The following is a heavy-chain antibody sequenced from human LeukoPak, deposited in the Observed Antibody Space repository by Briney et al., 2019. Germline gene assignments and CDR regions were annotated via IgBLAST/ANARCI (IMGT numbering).Heavy chain of an antibody. CDR2: ISYDGSNK. CDR1: GFTFSSYG. CDR3: AKLSGRSGIAAAGA. D-gene: IGHD6-13*01. J-gene: IGHJ5*02. V-gene: IGHV3-30*18. Sequence: PGGSLRLSCAASGFTFSSYGMHWVRQAPGKGLEWVAVISYDGSNKYYADSVKGRFTISRDNSKNTLYLQMNSLRAEDTAVYYCAKLSGRSGIAAAGAWGQGTLVTVSS.